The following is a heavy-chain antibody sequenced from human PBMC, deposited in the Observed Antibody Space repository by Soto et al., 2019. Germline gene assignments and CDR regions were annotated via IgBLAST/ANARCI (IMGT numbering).Heavy chain of an antibody. V-gene: IGHV1-18*01. Sequence: ASVKVSCKASGYTFTSYGISWVRQAPGQGLEWMGWINVYNGHTDYAQKLQGRVTMTTDTSTSTAYMDLRSLTSDDTAVYYCSRMYSSSGLYNWLDPWGQGTPVAVYS. J-gene: IGHJ5*02. D-gene: IGHD6-13*01. CDR1: GYTFTSYG. CDR2: INVYNGHT. CDR3: SRMYSSSGLYNWLDP.